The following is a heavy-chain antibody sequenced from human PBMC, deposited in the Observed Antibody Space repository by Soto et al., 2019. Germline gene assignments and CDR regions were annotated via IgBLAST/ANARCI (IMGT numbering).Heavy chain of an antibody. Sequence: AFLRGSFKTSGYRFTSYYMHLVRQPTGQGLEWMGIINPSGGSTSYAQKFQGRVTMTRDTSTSTVYMELSSLRSEDTAVYYCARDKYYDFWSGYPNYYGMDVWGQGTTV. CDR3: ARDKYYDFWSGYPNYYGMDV. J-gene: IGHJ6*02. D-gene: IGHD3-3*01. CDR1: GYRFTSYY. V-gene: IGHV1-46*01. CDR2: INPSGGST.